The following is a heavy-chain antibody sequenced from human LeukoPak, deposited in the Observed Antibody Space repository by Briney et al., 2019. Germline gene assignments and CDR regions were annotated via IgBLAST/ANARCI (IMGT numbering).Heavy chain of an antibody. V-gene: IGHV1-69*04. CDR2: IIPILGIA. J-gene: IGHJ6*02. CDR3: ARGARGNYYYYGMDV. D-gene: IGHD2-15*01. CDR1: GGTFSSYA. Sequence: SVKVSCKASGGTFSSYAISWVRQAPGQGLEWMGRIIPILGIANYAQMFQGRVTITADKSTSTAYMELSSLRSEDTAVYYCARGARGNYYYYGMDVWGQGTTVTVSS.